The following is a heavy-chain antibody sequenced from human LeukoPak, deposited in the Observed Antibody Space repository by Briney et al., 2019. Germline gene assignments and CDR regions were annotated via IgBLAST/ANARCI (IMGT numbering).Heavy chain of an antibody. CDR2: INWNGGST. V-gene: IGHV3-20*04. CDR3: ARHLWFGDFYPGHWFDP. CDR1: GFTFDDYG. Sequence: GGSLRLSCAASGFTFDDYGMNWVRQAPGKGLEWVSTINWNGGSTAYADSVKGRFTISRDNAKNSLYLQMNSLRAEDTAVYYCARHLWFGDFYPGHWFDPWGQGTLVTVSS. J-gene: IGHJ5*02. D-gene: IGHD3-10*01.